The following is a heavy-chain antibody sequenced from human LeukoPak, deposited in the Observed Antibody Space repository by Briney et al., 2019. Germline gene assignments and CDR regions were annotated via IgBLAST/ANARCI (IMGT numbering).Heavy chain of an antibody. J-gene: IGHJ3*02. Sequence: SETLSLTCTVSGGSISSSSYYWGWIRQPPGKGLEWIGSIYYSGSTYYNPSLKSRVTISVDTSKNQFSLKLSSVTAADTAVYYCARDQAYYYDSSGYSFGDAFDIWGQGTMVTVPS. CDR3: ARDQAYYYDSSGYSFGDAFDI. CDR2: IYYSGST. CDR1: GGSISSSSYY. V-gene: IGHV4-39*07. D-gene: IGHD3-22*01.